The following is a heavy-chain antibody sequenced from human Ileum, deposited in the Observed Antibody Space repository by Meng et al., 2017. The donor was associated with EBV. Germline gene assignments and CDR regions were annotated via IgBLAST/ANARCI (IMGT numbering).Heavy chain of an antibody. CDR3: AKNGEKYFEY. V-gene: IGHV4-4*02. Sequence: VQFLQSGPGLVDPLGTLSLTCAVSGGSISVINWWSWVRQPPEKGLEWIGEMSDSGITHYNPSLKSRVTISADKSNNQFSLKLTSVTSADTAVYFCAKNGEKYFEYWGQGTLVTVSS. CDR2: MSDSGIT. CDR1: GGSISVINW. J-gene: IGHJ4*02.